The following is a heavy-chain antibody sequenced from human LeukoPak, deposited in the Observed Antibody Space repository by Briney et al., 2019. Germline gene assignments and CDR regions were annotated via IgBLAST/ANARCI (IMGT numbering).Heavy chain of an antibody. Sequence: PSETLSLTCAVYGESFSGYYWSWFRQPPGKGLEWIGEINHSGSTNYNPSLKSRVTISVDTSKNQFSLKLSSVTAADTAVYYCATSGGTLGPTNYFAYWGQGTLVTVSS. V-gene: IGHV4-34*01. D-gene: IGHD3-16*01. CDR1: GESFSGYY. J-gene: IGHJ4*02. CDR2: INHSGST. CDR3: ATSGGTLGPTNYFAY.